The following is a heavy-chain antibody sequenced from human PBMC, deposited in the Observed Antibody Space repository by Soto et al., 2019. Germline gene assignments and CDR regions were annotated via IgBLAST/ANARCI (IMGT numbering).Heavy chain of an antibody. Sequence: QVQLVQSGAEVKKPGASVRVSCQASGYTFISFDINWVRQATAQGLEWMGWMNPNTGNTGYEQKFQGRVTMTRNTSIGTAYMELSSLTSEDTAVYYCARRKERSGPYYLDSWGQGTLVTVSS. D-gene: IGHD6-25*01. J-gene: IGHJ4*02. CDR1: GYTFISFD. CDR2: MNPNTGNT. CDR3: ARRKERSGPYYLDS. V-gene: IGHV1-8*01.